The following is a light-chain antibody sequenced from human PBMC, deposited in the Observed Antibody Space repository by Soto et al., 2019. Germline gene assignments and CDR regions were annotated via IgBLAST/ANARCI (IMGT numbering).Light chain of an antibody. Sequence: QSALTQPRSVSGSPGQSVTISCTGTSSDVGGYNYVAWYQQHPGKAPKLMIYEVTRRPSGVPDRFSGSKSGNTASLTISGLQAEDEADYYCCSYAGSYTFDVFGTGTKLTVL. J-gene: IGLJ1*01. CDR3: CSYAGSYTFDV. V-gene: IGLV2-11*01. CDR1: SSDVGGYNY. CDR2: EVT.